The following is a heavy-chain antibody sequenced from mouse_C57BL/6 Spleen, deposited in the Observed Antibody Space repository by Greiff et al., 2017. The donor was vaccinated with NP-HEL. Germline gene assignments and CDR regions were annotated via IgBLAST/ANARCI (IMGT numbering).Heavy chain of an antibody. CDR1: GYTFTDYE. V-gene: IGHV1-15*01. CDR3: TRGSGYGFAY. CDR2: IDPETSGT. Sequence: VQLQQSGAELVRPGASVTLSCKASGYTFTDYEMHWVKQTPVHGLEWIGAIDPETSGTAYNQKFKGKAILTADKSSSTAYMELRSLTSEDSAVYYCTRGSGYGFAYWGQGTLVTVSA. J-gene: IGHJ3*01. D-gene: IGHD3-2*02.